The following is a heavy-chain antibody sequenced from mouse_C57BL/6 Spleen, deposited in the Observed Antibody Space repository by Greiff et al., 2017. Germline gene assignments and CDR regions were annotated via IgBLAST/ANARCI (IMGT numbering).Heavy chain of an antibody. CDR3: ARGGLYYYGSIDY. Sequence: VQVVESDAELVKPGASVKISCKVSGYTFTDHTIHWMKQRPEQGLEWIGYIYPRDGSTKYNEKFKGKATLTADKSSSTAYMQLNSLTSEDSAVYFCARGGLYYYGSIDYWGQGTTLTVSS. V-gene: IGHV1-78*01. CDR2: IYPRDGST. CDR1: GYTFTDHT. D-gene: IGHD1-1*01. J-gene: IGHJ2*01.